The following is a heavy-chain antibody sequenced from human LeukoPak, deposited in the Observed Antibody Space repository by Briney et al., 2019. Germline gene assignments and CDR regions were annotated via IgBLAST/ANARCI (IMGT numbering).Heavy chain of an antibody. CDR2: ISTSTSTI. V-gene: IGHV3-48*01. CDR1: GFTFSSYS. CDR3: AREGAVAAVYYFDY. D-gene: IGHD6-19*01. Sequence: GGSLRLSCAASGFTFSSYSMNWVRQAPGKGLEWVSYISTSTSTIYYADSVKGRFTISRDDAKNPLYLQMNSLRADDTAVYYCAREGAVAAVYYFDYWGQGTLVTVSS. J-gene: IGHJ4*02.